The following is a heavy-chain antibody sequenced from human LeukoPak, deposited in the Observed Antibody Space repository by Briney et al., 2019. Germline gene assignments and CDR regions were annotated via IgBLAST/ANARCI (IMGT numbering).Heavy chain of an antibody. CDR2: VSNSAGGGFT. J-gene: IGHJ4*02. CDR1: GFSFSLYA. Sequence: GGSLRPSCAASGFSFSLYAMSWVRQAPGKGLEWVSVVSNSAGGGFTYYTDSVKGRFTISRDDAKNTLYLQMNSLRAEDTAVYYCAKLQGYCSGGSCYSWYFHYWGQGTLVTVSS. CDR3: AKLQGYCSGGSCYSWYFHY. D-gene: IGHD2-15*01. V-gene: IGHV3-23*01.